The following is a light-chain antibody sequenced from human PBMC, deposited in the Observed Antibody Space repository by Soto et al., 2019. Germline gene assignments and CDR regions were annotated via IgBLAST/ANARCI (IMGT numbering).Light chain of an antibody. Sequence: QSALTQPRSVSGSPGQSVTISCTGTSSDVVGYTYVSWYLLHPGKAPKLLIYDVSKRPSGVPDRFSGSRSGNTASLTISGLQAEDEADYYCCSDAGTYVFGTGTKLTVL. CDR3: CSDAGTYV. CDR1: SSDVVGYTY. V-gene: IGLV2-11*01. J-gene: IGLJ1*01. CDR2: DVS.